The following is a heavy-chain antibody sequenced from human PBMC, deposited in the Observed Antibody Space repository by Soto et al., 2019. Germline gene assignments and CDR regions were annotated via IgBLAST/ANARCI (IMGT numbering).Heavy chain of an antibody. CDR2: ISGSGGST. CDR1: GFTFSSYA. J-gene: IGHJ4*02. Sequence: GESLKISCAASGFTFSSYAMSWVRQAPGKGLEWVSAISGSGGSTYYADSVKGRFTISRDNSKNTLYLQMNSLRAEDTAVYYCAKSSRSYYDFWSGYDYWGQGTLVTVSS. CDR3: AKSSRSYYDFWSGYDY. D-gene: IGHD3-3*01. V-gene: IGHV3-23*01.